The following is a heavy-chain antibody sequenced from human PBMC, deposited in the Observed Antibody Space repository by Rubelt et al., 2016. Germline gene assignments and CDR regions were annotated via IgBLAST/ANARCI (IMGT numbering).Heavy chain of an antibody. J-gene: IGHJ4*02. CDR1: GFTFSSYW. CDR3: ARGGTPSDY. D-gene: IGHD1-1*01. Sequence: EVQLVESGGGLVQPGGSLRLSCAASGFTFSSYWMHWVRQAPGKGLVWVSSISSSSSYIYYADSGNGRFTISRGNAKNSLYLQMNSLRAEDTAVYYCARGGTPSDYWGQGTLVTVSS. V-gene: IGHV3-21*04. CDR2: ISSSSSYI.